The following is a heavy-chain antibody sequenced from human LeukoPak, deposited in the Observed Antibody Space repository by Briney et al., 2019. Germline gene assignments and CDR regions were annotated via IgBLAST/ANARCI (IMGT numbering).Heavy chain of an antibody. CDR1: GFTFSSYG. Sequence: SGGSLRLSCAASGFTFSSYGMHWVRQAPGKGLEWVAVISYDGSNKYYADSVKGRFTISRDNSKNTLYLQMNSLRAEDTAVYYCAKDQGRDSSGYYYGCDYYYYGMDVWGKGTTVTVSS. J-gene: IGHJ6*04. D-gene: IGHD3-22*01. CDR3: AKDQGRDSSGYYYGCDYYYYGMDV. CDR2: ISYDGSNK. V-gene: IGHV3-30*18.